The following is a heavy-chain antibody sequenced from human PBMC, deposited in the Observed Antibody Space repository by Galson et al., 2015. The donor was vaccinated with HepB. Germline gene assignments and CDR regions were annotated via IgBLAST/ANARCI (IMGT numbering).Heavy chain of an antibody. V-gene: IGHV3-21*01. CDR2: ISSSSSYI. J-gene: IGHJ3*02. Sequence: SLRLSCAASGFTFSSYSMNWVRQAPGKGLEWVSSISSSSSYIYYADSVKGRFTISRDNAKNSLYLQMNSLRAEDTAVYYCARDPYYYGSSGYRNDAFDIWGQGTMVTVSS. D-gene: IGHD3-22*01. CDR1: GFTFSSYS. CDR3: ARDPYYYGSSGYRNDAFDI.